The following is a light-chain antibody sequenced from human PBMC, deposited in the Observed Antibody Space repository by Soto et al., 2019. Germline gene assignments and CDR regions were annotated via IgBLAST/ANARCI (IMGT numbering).Light chain of an antibody. V-gene: IGKV3-20*01. J-gene: IGKJ5*01. Sequence: EIVLTQSPGTLSLSPGERATLSCRASQSVSSSYLAWYQQKPGQAPRLLIYGATSRATGIPDRFSGSGSGTDFTLTISRLDPEDFAVYYCQHYGNSLITFGQGTRLEIK. CDR2: GAT. CDR1: QSVSSSY. CDR3: QHYGNSLIT.